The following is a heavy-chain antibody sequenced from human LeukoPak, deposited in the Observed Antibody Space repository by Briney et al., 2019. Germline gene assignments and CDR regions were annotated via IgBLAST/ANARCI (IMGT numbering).Heavy chain of an antibody. J-gene: IGHJ5*02. D-gene: IGHD6-19*01. Sequence: GASVKVSCKASGYTFNSSYMHWVRQAPGQGLEWMGIINPSDDSTRYAQKLQGRVTMTTDTSTSTAYMELRSLRSDDTAVYYCARDPSNTSGWKTWFDTWGQGTLVTVSS. V-gene: IGHV1-46*02. CDR1: GYTFNSSY. CDR2: INPSDDST. CDR3: ARDPSNTSGWKTWFDT.